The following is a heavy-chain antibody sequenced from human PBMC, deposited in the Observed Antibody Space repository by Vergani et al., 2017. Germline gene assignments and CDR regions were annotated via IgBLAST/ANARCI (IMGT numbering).Heavy chain of an antibody. D-gene: IGHD5-18*01. CDR1: GFTFSSYA. CDR3: AKAPGYSYGYLNYGMDV. CDR2: ISGSGGST. J-gene: IGHJ6*02. Sequence: EVQLLESGGGLVQPGGSLRLSCAASGFTFSSYAMSWVRQAPGKGLEWVSAISGSGGSTYYADSVKGRFTISRDNSKNTLYLQMNSLRAEDTAVYYCAKAPGYSYGYLNYGMDVWGQGTTVTVSS. V-gene: IGHV3-23*01.